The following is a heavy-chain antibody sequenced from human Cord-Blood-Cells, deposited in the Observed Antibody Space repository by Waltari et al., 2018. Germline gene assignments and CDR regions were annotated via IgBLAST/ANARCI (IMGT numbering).Heavy chain of an antibody. D-gene: IGHD2-2*01. CDR1: GGTFSSYA. J-gene: IGHJ4*02. CDR2: IIPIFGTA. V-gene: IGHV1-69*01. Sequence: QVQLVQSGAEVKKPGSSVKVSCKASGGTFSSYAISWWRKAPGQGLEWMGGIIPIFGTANYAQKFQGRVTITADESTSTAYMELSSLRSEDTAVYYCAREPVVVVPAAYFDYWGQGTLVTVSS. CDR3: AREPVVVVPAAYFDY.